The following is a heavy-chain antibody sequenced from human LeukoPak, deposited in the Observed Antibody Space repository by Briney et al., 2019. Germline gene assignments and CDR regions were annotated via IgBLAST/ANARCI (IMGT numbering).Heavy chain of an antibody. Sequence: SVKVSCKASGGTFSSYAISWVRQAPGQGLEWMGGIIPIFGTANYAQKFQGRVTITADESTSTAYMELSSLRSEDTAVYYCARVRRDCSGGSCGNWFDPWGQGTLVTVSS. D-gene: IGHD2-15*01. CDR3: ARVRRDCSGGSCGNWFDP. CDR2: IIPIFGTA. CDR1: GGTFSSYA. V-gene: IGHV1-69*13. J-gene: IGHJ5*02.